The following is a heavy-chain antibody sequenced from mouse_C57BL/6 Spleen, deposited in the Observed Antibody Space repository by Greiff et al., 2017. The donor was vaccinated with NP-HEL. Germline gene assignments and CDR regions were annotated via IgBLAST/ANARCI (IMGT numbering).Heavy chain of an antibody. V-gene: IGHV1-64*01. CDR1: GYTFTSYW. CDR3: ARRGMYSNYVDY. D-gene: IGHD2-5*01. CDR2: IHPNSGST. J-gene: IGHJ2*01. Sequence: VQLQQPGAELVKPGASVKLSCKASGYTFTSYWMHWVKQRPGQGLEWIGMIHPNSGSTNYNEKFKSKATLTADKSSSTAYMQLSSLTSEDSAVYFCARRGMYSNYVDYWGQGTTLTVSS.